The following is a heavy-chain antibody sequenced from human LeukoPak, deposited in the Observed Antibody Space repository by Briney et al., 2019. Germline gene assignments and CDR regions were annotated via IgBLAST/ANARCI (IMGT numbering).Heavy chain of an antibody. V-gene: IGHV4-4*02. Sequence: PSETLSLTCAVSGGSISSSNWWSWVRQPPGKGLEWIREIYHSGSTNYNPSLKSRVTISVDTSKNQFSLKLSSVTAADTAVYYCARRSGSRGFDYWGQGTLVTVSS. CDR3: ARRSGSRGFDY. J-gene: IGHJ4*02. D-gene: IGHD3-3*01. CDR2: IYHSGST. CDR1: GGSISSSNW.